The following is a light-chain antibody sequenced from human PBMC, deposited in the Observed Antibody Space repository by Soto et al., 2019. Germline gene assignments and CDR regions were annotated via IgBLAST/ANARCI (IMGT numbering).Light chain of an antibody. CDR3: SSYTSSFSPIWG. CDR1: SSDLGSYNY. Sequence: QSALTQPASVSGSPGQSITISCTGTSSDLGSYNYVSWYQQYPGKAPKLMIFAVSNRPSGVSNRFSGSKSGNTASLTISRPEAEDEAEYYCSSYTSSFSPIWGFGG. J-gene: IGLJ3*02. V-gene: IGLV2-14*01. CDR2: AVS.